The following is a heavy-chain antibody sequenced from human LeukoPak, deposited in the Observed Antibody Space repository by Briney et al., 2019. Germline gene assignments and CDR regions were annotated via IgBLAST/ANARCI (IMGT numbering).Heavy chain of an antibody. CDR3: ARPPEQWLVLGYFDY. V-gene: IGHV3-30*04. CDR1: GFTFSSYA. CDR2: ISYDGSNK. Sequence: GGSLRLSCAASGFTFSSYAMHWVRQAPGKGLEWVAVISYDGSNKYYADSVKGRLTISRDNSKNTLYLQMNSLRAEDTAVYYCARPPEQWLVLGYFDYWGQGTLVTVSS. D-gene: IGHD6-19*01. J-gene: IGHJ4*02.